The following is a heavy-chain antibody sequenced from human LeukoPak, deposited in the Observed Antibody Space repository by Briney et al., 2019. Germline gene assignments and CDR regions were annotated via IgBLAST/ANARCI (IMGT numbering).Heavy chain of an antibody. D-gene: IGHD3-10*01. CDR1: GYIFSYYG. J-gene: IGHJ4*02. V-gene: IGHV3-30*02. CDR2: IWFDGSGT. CDR3: ARDSSDSGSTLDY. Sequence: GESLRLSCAASGYIFSYYGMQWVRQAPGKGLEGVALIWFDGSGTYYGDAVKGRFTVSRDNSKNTLYLQMNSLRAEDTAVYYCARDSSDSGSTLDYWGQGTLVTVSS.